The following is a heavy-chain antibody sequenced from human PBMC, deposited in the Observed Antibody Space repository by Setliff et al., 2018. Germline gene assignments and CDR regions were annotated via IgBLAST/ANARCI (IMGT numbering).Heavy chain of an antibody. Sequence: KTSETLSLTCTVSGGSITRGSFYWSWIRQSDGKRLEWIGRIHASGSPNYNPSLKSRVTISLDPSANQFSLNLSSVTAADTAFYYCAKERYFDWFFEDWGQGTLVT. CDR2: IHASGSP. D-gene: IGHD3-9*01. J-gene: IGHJ4*02. CDR1: GGSITRGSFY. V-gene: IGHV4-61*02. CDR3: AKERYFDWFFED.